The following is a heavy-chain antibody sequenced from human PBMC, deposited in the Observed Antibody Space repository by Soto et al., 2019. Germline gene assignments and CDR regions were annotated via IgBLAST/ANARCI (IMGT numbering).Heavy chain of an antibody. Sequence: SETLSLTCTVSGGSISRSNWWSWVRQPPGKGLEWIGEIYHSGSTNYNPSLKSRVTISVGKSKNQFSLKLSSVTAADTAVYYCASRSWVDYYYYYGMDVWGQGTTVTVSS. CDR2: IYHSGST. J-gene: IGHJ6*02. V-gene: IGHV4-4*02. CDR3: ASRSWVDYYYYYGMDV. CDR1: GGSISRSNW. D-gene: IGHD6-13*01.